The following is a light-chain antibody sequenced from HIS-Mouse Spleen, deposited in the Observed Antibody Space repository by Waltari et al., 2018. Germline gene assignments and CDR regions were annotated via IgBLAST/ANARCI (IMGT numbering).Light chain of an antibody. Sequence: QSALTQPPSASGSPGQSVTISCTGTSSDVGGYNYVSWYQQHPGKAPKLMIYAVSKRPSGVPDRFAGSKSGNTASLTVSGLQAEDEAEYYCSSYAGSNNSLYVFGTGTEVTVL. J-gene: IGLJ1*01. V-gene: IGLV2-8*01. CDR2: AVS. CDR1: SSDVGGYNY. CDR3: SSYAGSNNSLYV.